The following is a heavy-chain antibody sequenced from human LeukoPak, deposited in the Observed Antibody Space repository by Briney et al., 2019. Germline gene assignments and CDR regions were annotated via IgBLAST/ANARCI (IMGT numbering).Heavy chain of an antibody. D-gene: IGHD3-10*01. CDR2: VSYDGTET. Sequence: GRSLRLSCAASGFIFSRYGMHWVRQAPGKGLEWVAVVSYDGTETKYADSVKGRLNLSRDNSKNTVYLQMNSLTFEDTAVYYCARSARGVIFDVWGKGTTVIVSS. V-gene: IGHV3-30*03. J-gene: IGHJ6*04. CDR1: GFIFSRYG. CDR3: ARSARGVIFDV.